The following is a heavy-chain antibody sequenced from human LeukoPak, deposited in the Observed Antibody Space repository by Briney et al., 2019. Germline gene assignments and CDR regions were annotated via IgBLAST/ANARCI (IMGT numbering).Heavy chain of an antibody. V-gene: IGHV4-39*07. Sequence: SETLSLTRTVSGGSISSSSYYWGWIRQPPGEGLEWIGCIYYSGSPSYNPSLKSRVPISGDSSKNQFSLKLSSVTAADTAVYYCAGEGRGVSVFDYWGQGTLVTVSS. D-gene: IGHD1-26*01. CDR1: GGSISSSSYY. J-gene: IGHJ4*02. CDR2: IYYSGSP. CDR3: AGEGRGVSVFDY.